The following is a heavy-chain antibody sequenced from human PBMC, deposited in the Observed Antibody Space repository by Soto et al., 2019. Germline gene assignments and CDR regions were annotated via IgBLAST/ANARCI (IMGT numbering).Heavy chain of an antibody. J-gene: IGHJ6*02. CDR3: ARGVVVRFYYYYGMDV. CDR2: INHSGST. CDR1: GGSFSGYY. Sequence: SETLSLTCAVYGGSFSGYYWSWIRQPPGKGLEWIGEINHSGSTNYNPSLKSRVTISVDTSKNQFSLKLSSVTAADTAVYYCARGVVVRFYYYYGMDVWGQGTTVT. V-gene: IGHV4-34*01. D-gene: IGHD2-2*01.